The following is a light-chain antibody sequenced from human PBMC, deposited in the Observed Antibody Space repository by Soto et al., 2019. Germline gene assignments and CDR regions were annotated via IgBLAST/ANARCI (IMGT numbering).Light chain of an antibody. CDR3: SSYKSSTTIV. J-gene: IGLJ1*01. CDR1: SSDVGGYNS. CDR2: DVN. Sequence: QSVLTQPASVSGSPGQSIASSCTGTSSDVGGYNSVSWYQHHPGKAPKLMIYDVNYRPSGISDRFSGSKSGNTASLTISGLQAEDEAEYYSSSYKSSTTIVFGTGANVTVL. V-gene: IGLV2-14*03.